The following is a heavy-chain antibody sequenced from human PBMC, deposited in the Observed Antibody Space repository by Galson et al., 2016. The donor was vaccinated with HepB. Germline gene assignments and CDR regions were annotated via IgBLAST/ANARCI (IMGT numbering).Heavy chain of an antibody. CDR3: ARAIGFCSAGMCYSYYSGLDV. V-gene: IGHV3-30*03. D-gene: IGHD2-15*01. CDR1: GFTFRNYG. CDR2: ISDDGSDK. J-gene: IGHJ6*02. Sequence: SLRLSCAASGFTFRNYGIHWVRQAPGKGLEWVAVISDDGSDKYYVDSVRGRFTISRENSKNQFSLRVRSVTPADTAVYYCARAIGFCSAGMCYSYYSGLDVWGQGTTVTVSS.